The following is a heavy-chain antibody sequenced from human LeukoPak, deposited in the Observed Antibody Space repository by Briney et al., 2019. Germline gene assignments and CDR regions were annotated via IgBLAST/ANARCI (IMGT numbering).Heavy chain of an antibody. Sequence: PSETLSLTCTVSGGSISSSSYYWDWIRQPPGKGLEWIGSIYYSGNTYYNPSLKSRVTISVDTSKNQFSLKLSSVTAADTAVYYCARRGGHYNWNFYYWGQGTLVIVSS. D-gene: IGHD1-7*01. CDR2: IYYSGNT. J-gene: IGHJ4*02. V-gene: IGHV4-39*01. CDR1: GGSISSSSYY. CDR3: ARRGGHYNWNFYY.